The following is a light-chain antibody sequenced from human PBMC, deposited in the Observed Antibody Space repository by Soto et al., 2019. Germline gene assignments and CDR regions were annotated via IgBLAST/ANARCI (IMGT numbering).Light chain of an antibody. CDR2: DAT. CDR1: HNIERW. V-gene: IGKV1-5*01. J-gene: IGKJ1*01. Sequence: QMTQSPSTLSASVGDIVTITCRASHNIERWMAWYQQKPGRAPSLLIFDATTLHSGVPSRFSGGGSGTEFTLTINGLQRDDFATYYCQQFAKSSTFGQGPTVEIK. CDR3: QQFAKSST.